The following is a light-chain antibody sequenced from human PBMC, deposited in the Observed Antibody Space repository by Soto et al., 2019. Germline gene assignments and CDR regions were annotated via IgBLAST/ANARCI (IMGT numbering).Light chain of an antibody. CDR1: SSKIGAGYD. CDR3: QSYDSSLSGPGV. Sequence: QSVLTQPPSVSGAPGQGVTISCTGTSSKIGAGYDVHWYQQLPGTAPKLLIYDNSNRPSGVPDRFSGSKSGTSASLAITGLQAEDEADYYCQSYDSSLSGPGVFGGGTKLTVL. V-gene: IGLV1-40*01. J-gene: IGLJ3*02. CDR2: DNS.